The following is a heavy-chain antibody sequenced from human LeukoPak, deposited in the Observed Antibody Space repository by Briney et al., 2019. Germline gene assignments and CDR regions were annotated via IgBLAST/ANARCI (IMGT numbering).Heavy chain of an antibody. D-gene: IGHD3-3*01. Sequence: SETLSLTCAVYGGSLSGYYWGWIRQPPEKGLEWLGDVKNSGSTNYNPSLKSRVAISVDTSKNQFSLKLSSVTAADTAVYYCARGRITIFGVVIYYYYYMDVWGKGTTVTVSS. CDR2: VKNSGST. CDR1: GGSLSGYY. V-gene: IGHV4-34*01. J-gene: IGHJ6*03. CDR3: ARGRITIFGVVIYYYYYMDV.